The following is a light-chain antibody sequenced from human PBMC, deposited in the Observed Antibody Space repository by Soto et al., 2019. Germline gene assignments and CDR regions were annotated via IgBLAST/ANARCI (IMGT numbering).Light chain of an antibody. J-gene: IGKJ3*01. Sequence: EILMTQSPATLSVSPGERATLSCRASQSLSRNLAWYQQKPGQAPRLLIYGASTRASGSPARFSGSGSGTEFTLSISSLQSEDFALYYCQHYNDWPPAFTFGPGTKVDL. CDR1: QSLSRN. CDR2: GAS. V-gene: IGKV3-15*01. CDR3: QHYNDWPPAFT.